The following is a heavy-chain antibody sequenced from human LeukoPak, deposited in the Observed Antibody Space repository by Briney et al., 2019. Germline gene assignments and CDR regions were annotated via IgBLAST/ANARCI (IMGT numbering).Heavy chain of an antibody. J-gene: IGHJ6*04. Sequence: PGGSLRLSCSASGFTFSSYAMHWVRQAPGKGLEYVSAISSNGGSTYYADSVKGRFTISRDNSKNTLYLQMSSLRAEDTAVYYCARGRVPAALYYYYYGMDVWGKGTTVTVSS. CDR3: ARGRVPAALYYYYYGMDV. CDR2: ISSNGGST. CDR1: GFTFSSYA. V-gene: IGHV3-64D*06. D-gene: IGHD2-2*01.